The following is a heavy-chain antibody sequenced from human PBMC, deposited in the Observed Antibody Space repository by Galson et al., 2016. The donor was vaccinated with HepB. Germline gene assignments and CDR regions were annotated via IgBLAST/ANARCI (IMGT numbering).Heavy chain of an antibody. CDR2: IYYSGTT. V-gene: IGHV4-39*01. J-gene: IGHJ5*02. CDR3: ARQPYGDYVGYFDP. D-gene: IGHD4-17*01. Sequence: ETLSLTCTVSGGSITSNSYYWGWIRRPPGKGLEWIANIYYSGTTYYTPSLKSRVTISVDTSKNQFSLRLSSVTAADTAVYYCARQPYGDYVGYFDPWGQGTLVTVSS. CDR1: GGSITSNSYY.